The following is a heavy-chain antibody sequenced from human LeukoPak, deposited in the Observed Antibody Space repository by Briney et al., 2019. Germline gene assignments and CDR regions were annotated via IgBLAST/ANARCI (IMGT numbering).Heavy chain of an antibody. CDR3: ARGSYGSGTYYFDY. V-gene: IGHV4-39*07. CDR1: GGSISSSSYY. D-gene: IGHD3-10*01. CDR2: IYYSGST. Sequence: SETLSLTCTVSGGSISSSSYYWGWIRQPPGKGLEWIGSIYYSGSTNYNPSLKSRVTISVDTSKNQSSLKLSSVTAADTAVYYCARGSYGSGTYYFDYWGQGTLVTVSS. J-gene: IGHJ4*02.